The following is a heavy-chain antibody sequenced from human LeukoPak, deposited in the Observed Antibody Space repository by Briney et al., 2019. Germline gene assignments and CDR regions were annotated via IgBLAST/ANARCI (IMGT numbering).Heavy chain of an antibody. J-gene: IGHJ6*04. CDR1: GGSISGYF. CDR2: IYSTGTT. CDR3: DV. V-gene: IGHV4-4*09. Sequence: SETLSLTCTVSGGSISGYFWSWIRQPPGKGPEWIGYIYSTGTTNYGPSLSSRVTISVDTSKNQLSLNLRFVTATDTAVYYMDVWGKGTSVTVSA.